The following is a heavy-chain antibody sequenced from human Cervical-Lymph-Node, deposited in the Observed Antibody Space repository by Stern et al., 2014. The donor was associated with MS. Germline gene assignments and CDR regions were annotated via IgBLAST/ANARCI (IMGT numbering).Heavy chain of an antibody. Sequence: VQLVQSGSEVKKPGSSVRVSCKASGGTFSSSGISWVRHAPGQGLEWMGRIIPILSITNYAQNFQGRVTITADKSTSTAYMELSSLRSEDTAVYYCATLGVTTGDFDPWGQGTLVTVSS. J-gene: IGHJ5*02. D-gene: IGHD4-17*01. CDR1: GGTFSSSG. V-gene: IGHV1-69*04. CDR3: ATLGVTTGDFDP. CDR2: IIPILSIT.